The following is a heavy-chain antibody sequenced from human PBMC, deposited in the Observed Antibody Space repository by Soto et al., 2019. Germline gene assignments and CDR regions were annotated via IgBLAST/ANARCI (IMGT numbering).Heavy chain of an antibody. CDR1: GVSISCSSYY. CDR3: ARHGSS. CDR2: IYYSGQT. Sequence: PSETLSLTCSVSGVSISCSSYYWGWIRQPPGKGLEWIGSIYYSGQTYYNPSLKSRVTISVDRSKNQFSLNLTSVTATDTAFYYCARHGSSWGQGILVTVSS. J-gene: IGHJ1*01. V-gene: IGHV4-39*01. D-gene: IGHD6-6*01.